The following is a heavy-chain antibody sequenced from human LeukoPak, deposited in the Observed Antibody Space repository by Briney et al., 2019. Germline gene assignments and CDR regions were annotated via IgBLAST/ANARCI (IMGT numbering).Heavy chain of an antibody. Sequence: PGGSLRLSCAASGFTFSSYWMHWVRQAPGKGLEWVANIKQDGSEKYYVDSAKGRFTISRDNAKNSLYLQMNSLRAEDTAVYYCARDLYYDSSGPYRYWGQGTLVTVSS. CDR1: GFTFSSYW. CDR3: ARDLYYDSSGPYRY. CDR2: IKQDGSEK. D-gene: IGHD3-22*01. V-gene: IGHV3-7*01. J-gene: IGHJ4*02.